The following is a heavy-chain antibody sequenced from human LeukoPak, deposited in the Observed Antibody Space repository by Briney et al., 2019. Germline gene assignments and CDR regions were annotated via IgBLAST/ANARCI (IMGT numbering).Heavy chain of an antibody. CDR1: GFTFSRYS. CDR2: IYFTGNYI. Sequence: GGSLRLSCVTSGFTFSRYSMRWVREAPGRGLEWVSSIYFTGNYISYADSVKGRFTISRDNAKNSLYPQMNSLRAEDTAVYYCAREFSTVGNFDYWGQGTLVAVSS. CDR3: AREFSTVGNFDY. V-gene: IGHV3-21*01. D-gene: IGHD3-3*02. J-gene: IGHJ4*02.